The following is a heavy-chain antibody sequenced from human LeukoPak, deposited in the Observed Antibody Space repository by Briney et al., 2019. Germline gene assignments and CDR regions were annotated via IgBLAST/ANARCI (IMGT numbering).Heavy chain of an antibody. D-gene: IGHD2-15*01. J-gene: IGHJ5*02. Sequence: SETLSLTCTVSGGSISSYYWSWIRQPPGKGLEWIGYIYYSGSTNYNPSLKSRVTISVDTSKNQFSLKLSSVTAADTAVYYCARAFYCSGGSCYFDPWGQGTLVTVSS. CDR3: ARAFYCSGGSCYFDP. V-gene: IGHV4-59*01. CDR2: IYYSGST. CDR1: GGSISSYY.